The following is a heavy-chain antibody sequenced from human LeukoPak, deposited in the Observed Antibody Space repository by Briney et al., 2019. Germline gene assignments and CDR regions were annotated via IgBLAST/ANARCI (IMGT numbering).Heavy chain of an antibody. CDR1: GGSISSYY. V-gene: IGHV4-4*07. CDR3: ARDGCWSGKIDI. D-gene: IGHD3-3*01. Sequence: SETLSLTCTVSGGSISSYYWSWIRQPAGKGLEWIGRIYTSGSTNYNPSLKSRVTMSVGTSKNQFSLKLSSVTAADTAVYYCARDGCWSGKIDIWGQGTLVTVSS. CDR2: IYTSGST. J-gene: IGHJ5*02.